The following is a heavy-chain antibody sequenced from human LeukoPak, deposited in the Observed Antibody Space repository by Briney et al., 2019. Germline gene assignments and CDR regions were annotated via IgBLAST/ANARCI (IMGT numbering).Heavy chain of an antibody. Sequence: PSEILSLTCAVYGGSFSGHYWTWIRQPPGKGLEWIGEINHSGSTNHNPSLKSRVTISVDTSKNQFSLKVSSVTAADTAVYYCARVKDPGGYYYYYYMDIWGKGNTVTVSS. J-gene: IGHJ6*03. CDR3: ARVKDPGGYYYYYYMDI. D-gene: IGHD3-16*01. CDR1: GGSFSGHY. V-gene: IGHV4-34*01. CDR2: INHSGST.